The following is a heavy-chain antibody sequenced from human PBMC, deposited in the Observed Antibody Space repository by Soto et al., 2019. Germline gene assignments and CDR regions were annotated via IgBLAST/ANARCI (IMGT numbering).Heavy chain of an antibody. CDR3: ARALGSGGSCYY. CDR2: IWYDGSNK. Sequence: GGSLRLSCAASGFTFSSYGMHWVRQAPGKGLEWVAVIWYDGSNKYYADSVKGRFTISRDNSKNTLYLQMNSLRAEDTAVYYCARALGSGGSCYYWGKGTLVTVSS. J-gene: IGHJ4*02. CDR1: GFTFSSYG. D-gene: IGHD2-15*01. V-gene: IGHV3-33*01.